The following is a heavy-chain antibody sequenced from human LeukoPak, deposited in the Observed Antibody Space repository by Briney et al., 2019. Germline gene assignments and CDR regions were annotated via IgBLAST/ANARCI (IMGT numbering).Heavy chain of an antibody. Sequence: GGSLRLSCAASGFTFSSYAMHWVRQAPGKGLEWVAVISYDGSNKYYADSVKGRFTISRDNSKNTLYLQMNSLRAEDTAVYYCARDPYGSGSYSSDYWGQETLVTASS. J-gene: IGHJ4*02. CDR3: ARDPYGSGSYSSDY. CDR1: GFTFSSYA. V-gene: IGHV3-30-3*01. D-gene: IGHD3-10*01. CDR2: ISYDGSNK.